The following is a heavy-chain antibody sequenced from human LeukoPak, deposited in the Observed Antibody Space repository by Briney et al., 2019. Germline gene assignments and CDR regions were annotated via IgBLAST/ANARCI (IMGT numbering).Heavy chain of an antibody. Sequence: SETLSLTCAVSGGSISSSNWWSWVRQPPGKGLEWIGEIYHSGSTNYNPTLKSRVTISVDKSKNQFSLKLSSVTAADTAVYYCARLTPDAGDAFDIWGQGTMVTVSS. CDR2: IYHSGST. CDR3: ARLTPDAGDAFDI. J-gene: IGHJ3*02. CDR1: GGSISSSNW. V-gene: IGHV4-4*02. D-gene: IGHD2-15*01.